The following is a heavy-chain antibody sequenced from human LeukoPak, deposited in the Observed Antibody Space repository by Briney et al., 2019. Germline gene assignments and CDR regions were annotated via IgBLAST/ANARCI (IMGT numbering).Heavy chain of an antibody. CDR3: ARGAYGDYRSIGY. CDR1: GFTFSSYG. CDR2: ISYDGSNK. J-gene: IGHJ4*02. D-gene: IGHD4-17*01. Sequence: GGSLRLSCAASGFTFSSYGMHWVRQAPGKGLEWVAVISYDGSNKYYADSVKGRFTISRDNSKNTLYLQMNSLRAEDTAVYYCARGAYGDYRSIGYWGQGALVTVSS. V-gene: IGHV3-30*03.